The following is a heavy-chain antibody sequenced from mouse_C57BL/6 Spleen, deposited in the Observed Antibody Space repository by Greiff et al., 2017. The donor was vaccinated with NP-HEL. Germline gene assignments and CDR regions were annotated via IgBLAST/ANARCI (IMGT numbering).Heavy chain of an antibody. Sequence: EVKVVESGEGLVKPGGSLKLSCAASGFTFSSYAMSWVRQTPEKRLEWVAYISSGGDYIYYADTVKGRFTISRDNARNTLYLQMSSLKSEDTAMYYCTRDGGYDRGYAMDYWGQGTSVTVSS. CDR1: GFTFSSYA. CDR2: ISSGGDYI. V-gene: IGHV5-9-1*02. J-gene: IGHJ4*01. D-gene: IGHD2-2*01. CDR3: TRDGGYDRGYAMDY.